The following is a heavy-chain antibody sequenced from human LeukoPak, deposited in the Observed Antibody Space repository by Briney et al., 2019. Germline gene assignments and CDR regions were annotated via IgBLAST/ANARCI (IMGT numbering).Heavy chain of an antibody. J-gene: IGHJ4*02. V-gene: IGHV3-9*01. D-gene: IGHD3-3*01. CDR1: GFTFDDYA. CDR2: ISWNSGSI. Sequence: PGGSLRLSCAASGFTFDDYAMHWVRQAPGKGLEWVSGISWNSGSIGYADSVKGRFTISRDNAKNSLYLQMNSLRAEDTALYYCARERLITGFLEWLPYYFDYWGQGTLVTVSS. CDR3: ARERLITGFLEWLPYYFDY.